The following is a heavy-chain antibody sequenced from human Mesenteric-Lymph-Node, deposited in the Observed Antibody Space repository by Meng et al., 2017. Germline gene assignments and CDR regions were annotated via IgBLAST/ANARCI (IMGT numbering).Heavy chain of an antibody. Sequence: GESLKISCAASGFTFSSYGMHWVRQAPGKGLEWVAVIWYDGSNKYYADSVKGRFTISRDNSKNTLYLQMNSLRAEDTAVYYCAREIIGVLLWFGELEGAFDYWGQGTLVTVSS. CDR1: GFTFSSYG. D-gene: IGHD3-10*01. V-gene: IGHV3-33*01. CDR2: IWYDGSNK. CDR3: AREIIGVLLWFGELEGAFDY. J-gene: IGHJ4*02.